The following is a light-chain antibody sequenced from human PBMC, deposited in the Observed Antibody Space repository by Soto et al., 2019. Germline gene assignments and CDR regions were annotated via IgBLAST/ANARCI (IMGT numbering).Light chain of an antibody. V-gene: IGKV3-15*01. CDR1: QRVSRN. CDR3: QQYNSYSPT. Sequence: EIVMTQSPATLSVSPGERATLSCRASQRVSRNLAWYQQKPGQAPRLLIYGASTRATGIPARFSGSGSETEFTLTISSLQSEDFATYYCQQYNSYSPTFGQGTKVEIK. J-gene: IGKJ1*01. CDR2: GAS.